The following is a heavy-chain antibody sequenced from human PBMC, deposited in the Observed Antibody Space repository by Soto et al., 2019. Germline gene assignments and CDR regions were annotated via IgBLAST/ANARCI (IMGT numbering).Heavy chain of an antibody. V-gene: IGHV3-72*01. D-gene: IGHD1-26*01. Sequence: EVQLVESGGGLVQSGGSLTLSFAVSGLTFGDHYMEWVRQAPGKGLEWVARSRNKAKSYSTDFAASVKGRFTISRDESKNSLNLQMNSLMTEDTAVYYCSIWEGAWGQGTLVTVSS. CDR3: SIWEGA. CDR1: GLTFGDHY. J-gene: IGHJ5*02. CDR2: SRNKAKSYST.